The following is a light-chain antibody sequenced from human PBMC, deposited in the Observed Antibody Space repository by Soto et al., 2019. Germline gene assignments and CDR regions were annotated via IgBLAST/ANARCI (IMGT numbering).Light chain of an antibody. CDR2: GAS. CDR1: QSVSSTY. Sequence: EIVLTHSPGTLSLSRWEIATLSCRASQSVSSTYLAWYQQKPGQAPRLLIYGASNRATGIPDRFSGSGSGTDFTLTISRLEPEDFALNYCQHYGSSPRTFGQETKVDIK. V-gene: IGKV3-20*01. CDR3: QHYGSSPRT. J-gene: IGKJ1*01.